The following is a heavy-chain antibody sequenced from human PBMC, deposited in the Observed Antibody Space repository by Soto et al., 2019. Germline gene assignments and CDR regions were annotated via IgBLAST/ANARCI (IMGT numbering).Heavy chain of an antibody. CDR3: ARDMGFGLSDY. CDR1: GYTFTSYA. CDR2: INAGNGNT. Sequence: QVQLVQSGAEVKKPGASVKVSCKASGYTFTSYAMHWVRQAPGQRLEWMGWINAGNGNTKYSQKFQGRVTITRDTSASTAYMELTSLRSEDTAVYYCARDMGFGLSDYWGQGTLVTVSS. J-gene: IGHJ4*02. D-gene: IGHD3-10*01. V-gene: IGHV1-3*01.